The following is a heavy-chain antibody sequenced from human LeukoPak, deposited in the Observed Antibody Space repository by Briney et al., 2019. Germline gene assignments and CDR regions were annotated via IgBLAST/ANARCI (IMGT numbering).Heavy chain of an antibody. V-gene: IGHV1-69*04. CDR2: IIPILGIA. D-gene: IGHD3-3*01. CDR1: GGTFSSYA. CDR3: ARESSLAITIFYDY. Sequence: SVKVSCKASGGTFSSYAISWVRQAPGQGLEWMGRIIPILGIANYAQKFQGRVTITADKSTSTAYMELSSLRSEDTAVYYCARESSLAITIFYDYWGQGTLVTVSS. J-gene: IGHJ4*02.